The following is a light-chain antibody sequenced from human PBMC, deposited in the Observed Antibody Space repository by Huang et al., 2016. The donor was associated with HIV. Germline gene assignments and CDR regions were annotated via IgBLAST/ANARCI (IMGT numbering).Light chain of an antibody. CDR1: QSVNSK. J-gene: IGKJ2*01. CDR3: QQYSKWPPNT. CDR2: GAS. Sequence: EIVMTQSPATLSLSPGERATLSCRASQSVNSKLAWYQKKPGQAPRLLIYGASTRATGVPGRCSVSGSGTEFTLTISSLQSEDFAVYYCQQYSKWPPNTFGQGTKLESK. V-gene: IGKV3-15*01.